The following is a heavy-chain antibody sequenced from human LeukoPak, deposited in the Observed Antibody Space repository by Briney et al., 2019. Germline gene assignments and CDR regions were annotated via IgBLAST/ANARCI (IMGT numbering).Heavy chain of an antibody. D-gene: IGHD4-11*01. CDR2: INPEKRDT. V-gene: IGHV1-2*02. Sequence: ASVKVSCKASGYTFTGYAIHWVRQAPGQGLEWMGWINPEKRDTGYAHKFQGRVTMTSDTSISTAYMELSSLRSDDTAVYYCAAEDTVTRSYDFWGQGALVTVSS. CDR1: GYTFTGYA. J-gene: IGHJ4*02. CDR3: AAEDTVTRSYDF.